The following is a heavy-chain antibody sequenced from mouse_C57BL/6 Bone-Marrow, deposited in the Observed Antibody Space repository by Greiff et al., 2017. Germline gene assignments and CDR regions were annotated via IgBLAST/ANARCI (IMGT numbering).Heavy chain of an antibody. J-gene: IGHJ1*03. D-gene: IGHD1-1*01. CDR1: GYTFTDYY. Sequence: VQLQQSGPVLVKPGASVKMSCKASGYTFTDYYMNWVKQSHGKSLEWIGVINPYNGGTSYNQKFKGKATLNVDKSYNTAYMELNSLTTEDSAVDYCAIGGDGSSLYCYFDVWCTGTTVTVSS. CDR3: AIGGDGSSLYCYFDV. V-gene: IGHV1-19*01. CDR2: INPYNGGT.